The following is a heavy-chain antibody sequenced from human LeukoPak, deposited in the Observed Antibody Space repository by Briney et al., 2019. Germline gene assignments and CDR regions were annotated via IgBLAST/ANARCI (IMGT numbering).Heavy chain of an antibody. CDR2: IVVGSGNT. CDR1: GFTFTSSA. D-gene: IGHD3-22*01. Sequence: SVKVSCKASGFTFTSSAMQWARQARGQRLEWIGWIVVGSGNTNYAQKFQERVTITRDMSTSTAYMELSSLRSEDTAVYYCAAGYYYDSSGYQHYYGMDVWGQGTTVTVSS. CDR3: AAGYYYDSSGYQHYYGMDV. J-gene: IGHJ6*02. V-gene: IGHV1-58*02.